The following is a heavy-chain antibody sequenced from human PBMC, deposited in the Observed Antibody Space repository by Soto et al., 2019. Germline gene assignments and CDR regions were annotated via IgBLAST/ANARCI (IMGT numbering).Heavy chain of an antibody. CDR2: ISSSSSYI. V-gene: IGHV3-21*01. CDR3: ARGLVRGVGSYGMDV. CDR1: GFTFSSYS. D-gene: IGHD3-10*01. Sequence: RLSCAASGFTFSSYSMNWVRQAPGKGLEWVSSISSSSSYIYYADSVKGRFTISRDNAKNSLYLQMNSLRAEDTAVYYCARGLVRGVGSYGMDVWGQGTTVTVSS. J-gene: IGHJ6*02.